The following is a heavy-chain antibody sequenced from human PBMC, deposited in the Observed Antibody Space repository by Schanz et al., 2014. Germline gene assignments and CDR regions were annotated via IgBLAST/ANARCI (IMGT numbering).Heavy chain of an antibody. Sequence: QVQLQASGPGLVKPSQTLSLTCAVSGGSISSGGYSWRWIRQPPGKGLEWIGYIFFRVSTYYNPSLKSRVTIPIDTSKNQSALRRPAVTAADTAVYCCYGRDVWGQGTTVTVSS. V-gene: IGHV4-30-4*07. J-gene: IGHJ6*02. CDR1: GGSISSGGYS. CDR2: IFFRVST. CDR3: YGRDV.